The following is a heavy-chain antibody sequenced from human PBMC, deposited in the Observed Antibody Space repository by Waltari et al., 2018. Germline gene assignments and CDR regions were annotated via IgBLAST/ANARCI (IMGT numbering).Heavy chain of an antibody. D-gene: IGHD6-19*01. V-gene: IGHV3-9*01. Sequence: DVQLVESGGDFVQPGRSLRLSCVASVVTIDGSAMHWVRQVPGKGLEWVSGISWNSVRTAYADSVKGRFTISRDNAKNSLFLEMNSLRVEETAFYYCASVIALAGARPAYWGQGTLVTVSS. CDR1: VVTIDGSA. CDR2: ISWNSVRT. J-gene: IGHJ4*02. CDR3: ASVIALAGARPAY.